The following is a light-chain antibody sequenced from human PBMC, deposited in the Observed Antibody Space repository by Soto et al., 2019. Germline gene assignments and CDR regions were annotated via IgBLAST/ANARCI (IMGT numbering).Light chain of an antibody. CDR1: QTVSIY. CDR3: QQTYRSPLT. V-gene: IGKV1-39*01. J-gene: IGKJ1*01. Sequence: DIQMTQSPSSLSASVADRVTITCRASQTVSIYLNWYRQKPGKAPELLIFAASDLQSGVPSRFSGSGSGTDFTLTISSLQPEDFATYYCQQTYRSPLTFGQGTKVDIK. CDR2: AAS.